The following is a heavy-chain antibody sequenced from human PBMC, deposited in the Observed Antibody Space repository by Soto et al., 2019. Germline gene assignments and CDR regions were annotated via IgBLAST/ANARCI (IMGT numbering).Heavy chain of an antibody. V-gene: IGHV2-5*02. CDR2: LYWDDDK. CDR3: AHTIVVVPTAHDAFDV. D-gene: IGHD2-2*01. J-gene: IGHJ3*01. CDR1: GFSLSSIGVG. Sequence: QITLKESGPTLVKPTQTLTLTCTFSGFSLSSIGVGVGWIRQPPGKALEWLGILYWDDDKHYSPSLKSRISIAKDTSKDQVVLTLINRDPVDTATYYCAHTIVVVPTAHDAFDVWGQGTMVTVSS.